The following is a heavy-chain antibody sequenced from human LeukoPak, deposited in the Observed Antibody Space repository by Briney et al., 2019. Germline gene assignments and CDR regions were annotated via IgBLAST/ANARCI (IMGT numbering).Heavy chain of an antibody. Sequence: GGSLRLSCAVSGFTFTNYAMSWVRQAPGEGLEWVSGISDNGGGTYYADSVKGRFTISRDNSKNMLYLQMNSLRAEDTAVYYCAKESGALGAPLYDYWGRGILVTASS. CDR1: GFTFTNYA. J-gene: IGHJ4*02. D-gene: IGHD4/OR15-4a*01. CDR2: ISDNGGGT. V-gene: IGHV3-23*01. CDR3: AKESGALGAPLYDY.